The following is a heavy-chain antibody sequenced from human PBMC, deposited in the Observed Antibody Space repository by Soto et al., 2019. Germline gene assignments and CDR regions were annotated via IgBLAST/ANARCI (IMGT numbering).Heavy chain of an antibody. CDR2: ISSNGVST. V-gene: IGHV3-64D*06. CDR3: VKEVGILTGYYP. CDR1: GFTFSSYD. D-gene: IGHD3-9*01. Sequence: PGGSLRLSCAASGFTFSSYDMNWVRQAPGKGLEWVSAISSNGVSTYYADSVKGRFTISRDNSKNTLYFQMSSLRAEDTAVYYCVKEVGILTGYYPWGQGTLVTVSS. J-gene: IGHJ5*02.